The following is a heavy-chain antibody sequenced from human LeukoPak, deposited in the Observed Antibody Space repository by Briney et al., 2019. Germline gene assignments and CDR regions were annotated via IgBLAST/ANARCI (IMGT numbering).Heavy chain of an antibody. V-gene: IGHV3-30*03. CDR1: GFIFRDFS. CDR3: ARTYSSGWYGGAFDF. Sequence: GGSLRLSCAASGFIFRDFSMHWVRQAPGKGLEWVAVISFDENIQYYADSVKGRFNISRDNSKNTVYLQMNSLRAEDTALYYCARTYSSGWYGGAFDFWGQGTMVTVSS. D-gene: IGHD6-19*01. J-gene: IGHJ3*01. CDR2: ISFDENIQ.